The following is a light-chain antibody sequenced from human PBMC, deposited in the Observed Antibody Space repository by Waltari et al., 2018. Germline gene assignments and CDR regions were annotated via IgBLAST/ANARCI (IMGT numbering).Light chain of an antibody. CDR2: KAS. J-gene: IGKJ1*01. CDR3: HQYESFPMV. CDR1: QSISDW. V-gene: IGKV1-5*03. Sequence: DIQMTQSPSTLSASVGDRVTITCRASQSISDWLAWYQQKPGKAPNLLIYKASTLESGVPSRFSGSGSGTEFTLTISSLQPDDFATYYCHQYESFPMVFGQGTKV.